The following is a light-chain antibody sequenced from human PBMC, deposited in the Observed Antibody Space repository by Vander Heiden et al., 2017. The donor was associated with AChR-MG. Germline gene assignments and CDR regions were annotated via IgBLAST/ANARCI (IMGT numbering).Light chain of an antibody. CDR2: LGS. J-gene: IGKJ2*01. CDR1: QSLLHSNGYNY. Sequence: DIVMTQSPLSLPVTPGEPASISCRSSQSLLHSNGYNYLDWYLQKPGQSPQLLIYLGSNGAPGVPDRFSGSGSGTDFTLKISRVEAEDVGVYYCRQALQTPYTFGQRTKLEIK. CDR3: RQALQTPYT. V-gene: IGKV2-28*01.